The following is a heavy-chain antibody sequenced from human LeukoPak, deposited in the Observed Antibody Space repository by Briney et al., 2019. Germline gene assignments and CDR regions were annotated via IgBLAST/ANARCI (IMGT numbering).Heavy chain of an antibody. CDR1: GFSLSTSGVG. Sequence: SGPTLVKPTQTRTLTCTFSGFSLSTSGVGVGWIRQPPGKALEWLALIYWDDDKRYSPSLRSRLTITKDTSKNQVVLTMTNMDPVDTATYYCAHRLPRGAPPAYDYWGQGTLVTVSS. J-gene: IGHJ4*02. CDR3: AHRLPRGAPPAYDY. V-gene: IGHV2-5*02. D-gene: IGHD3-10*01. CDR2: IYWDDDK.